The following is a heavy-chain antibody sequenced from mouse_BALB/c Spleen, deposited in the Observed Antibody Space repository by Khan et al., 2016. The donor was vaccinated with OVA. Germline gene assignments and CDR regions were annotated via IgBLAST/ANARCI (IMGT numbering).Heavy chain of an antibody. J-gene: IGHJ3*01. CDR2: VSTGGGYT. CDR1: GFTFSTYG. D-gene: IGHD1-1*01. CDR3: TRLAYYYDSGGFAY. V-gene: IGHV5-6*01. Sequence: EVELVESGGDLVKPGGSLKLSCAASGFTFSTYGMSWVRQTPDKRLEWVATVSTGGGYTYYPDSVTGRFTISRDNAKNTLYLQMSGLKSEDTAMFYCTRLAYYYDSGGFAYWGQGTLVTVSA.